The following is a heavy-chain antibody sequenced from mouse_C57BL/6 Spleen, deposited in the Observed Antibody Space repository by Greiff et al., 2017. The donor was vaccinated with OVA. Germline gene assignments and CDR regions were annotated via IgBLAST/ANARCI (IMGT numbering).Heavy chain of an antibody. CDR3: ARDRGLDYGSSPMDY. CDR2: ISDGGSYT. V-gene: IGHV5-4*01. CDR1: GFTFSSYA. J-gene: IGHJ4*01. D-gene: IGHD1-1*01. Sequence: EVMLVESGGGLVKPGGSLKLSCAASGFTFSSYAMSWVRQTPEKRLEWVATISDGGSYTYYPDNVKGRFTISRDNAKNNLYLQMSHLKSEDTAMYYCARDRGLDYGSSPMDYWGQGTSVTVSS.